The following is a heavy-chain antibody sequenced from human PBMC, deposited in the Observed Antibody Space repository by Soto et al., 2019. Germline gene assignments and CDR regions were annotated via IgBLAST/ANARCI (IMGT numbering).Heavy chain of an antibody. V-gene: IGHV3-30*18. CDR3: AKDYYYDSSGWVD. Sequence: QVRLVETGGGVVQPGRSLRLSCAASGYTLSSYGMHWVRQAPGKGLEWVAVISNDGSNKYYADSVKGRFTISRDNSKNTLYLQMNRLRAEDTAMYYCAKDYYYDSSGWVDWGQGTLVTVSS. CDR1: GYTLSSYG. D-gene: IGHD3-22*01. J-gene: IGHJ4*02. CDR2: ISNDGSNK.